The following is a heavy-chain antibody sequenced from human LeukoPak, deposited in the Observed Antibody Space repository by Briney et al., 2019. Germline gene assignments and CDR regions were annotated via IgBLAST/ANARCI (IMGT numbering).Heavy chain of an antibody. V-gene: IGHV1-8*01. J-gene: IGHJ6*02. CDR2: MNPNSGNT. D-gene: IGHD3-3*01. CDR1: GYTFTSYD. Sequence: GASVKVSCKASGYTFTSYDINWVRQATGQGLEWMGWMNPNSGNTGYAQKFQGRVTMTRNTSISTAYMELSSLRSEDTAVYYCARTIRFLEWLSYYYYGMDVWGQGTTVTVSS. CDR3: ARTIRFLEWLSYYYYGMDV.